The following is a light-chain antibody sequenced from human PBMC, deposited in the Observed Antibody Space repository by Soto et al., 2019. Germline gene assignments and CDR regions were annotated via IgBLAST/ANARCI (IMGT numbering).Light chain of an antibody. CDR1: QGIRYW. CDR2: EAS. CDR3: QQYTSYPWT. V-gene: IGKV1-5*03. J-gene: IGKJ1*01. Sequence: DIQMTQSPSTLSASVGDRATITCRASQGIRYWLAWFQQKPGKAPRLLIYEASRLESGVPSRISGSGSGTEFTLTISSLQPDDFATYYCQQYTSYPWTFGQGTK.